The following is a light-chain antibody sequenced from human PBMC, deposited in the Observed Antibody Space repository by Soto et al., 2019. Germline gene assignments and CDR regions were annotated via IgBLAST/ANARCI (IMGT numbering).Light chain of an antibody. J-gene: IGKJ1*01. Sequence: EIVLTQSPATLSLSPGERATLSCRPSQSVSSYLAWYQQKPGQAPRLLIYDASNRATGIPARFSGSGSGTDFTLTISSLEPEDFAVYYCQQHSNWPWTFGQGTKV. CDR1: QSVSSY. CDR3: QQHSNWPWT. CDR2: DAS. V-gene: IGKV3-11*01.